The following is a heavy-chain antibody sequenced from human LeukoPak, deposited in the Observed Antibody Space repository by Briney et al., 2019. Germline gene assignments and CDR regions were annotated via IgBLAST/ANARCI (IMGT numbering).Heavy chain of an antibody. V-gene: IGHV3-48*01. CDR1: GGSISSSN. J-gene: IGHJ4*02. Sequence: PSGTLSLTCAVSGGSISSSNWWSWVRQAPGKGLEWVSYISSSSSTIYYADSVKGRFTISRDNAKNSLYLQMNSLRAEDTAVYYCARVLHNRNYDGSTYYGYWGQGTLVTVSS. CDR2: ISSSSSTI. D-gene: IGHD3-22*01. CDR3: ARVLHNRNYDGSTYYGY.